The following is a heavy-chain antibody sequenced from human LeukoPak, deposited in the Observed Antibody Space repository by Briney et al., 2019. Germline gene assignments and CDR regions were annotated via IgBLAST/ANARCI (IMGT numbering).Heavy chain of an antibody. Sequence: SETLSLTCTVSGGSISSSSYYWGWIRQPPGKGLEWIGSIYYSGSTYYNPSLKSRVTISVDTSKNQFSLKLSSVTAADTAVYYCATGGRIYSGYDYQYYYGMDVWGQGTTVTVSS. CDR3: ATGGRIYSGYDYQYYYGMDV. J-gene: IGHJ6*02. V-gene: IGHV4-39*07. D-gene: IGHD5-12*01. CDR1: GGSISSSSYY. CDR2: IYYSGST.